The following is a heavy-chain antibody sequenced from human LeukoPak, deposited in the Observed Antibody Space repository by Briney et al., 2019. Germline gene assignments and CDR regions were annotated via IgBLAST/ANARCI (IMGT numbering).Heavy chain of an antibody. V-gene: IGHV3-23*01. CDR2: FSGSAGST. J-gene: IGHJ4*02. Sequence: PGGSLRLSCAASGFTFSSYAMSWVRQAPGKRLKWVSSFSGSAGSTYYADSVKGRFTISRDNSKNTLYLQMSSLRAEDTAVYYCAKWEGYDSSGYGDYWGQGTLVTVSS. D-gene: IGHD3-22*01. CDR3: AKWEGYDSSGYGDY. CDR1: GFTFSSYA.